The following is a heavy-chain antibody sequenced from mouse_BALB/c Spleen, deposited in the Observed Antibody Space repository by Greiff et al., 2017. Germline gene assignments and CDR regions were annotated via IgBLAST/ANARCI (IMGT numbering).Heavy chain of an antibody. J-gene: IGHJ4*01. CDR1: GFTFSSFG. D-gene: IGHD4-1*01. CDR3: ARSPGTGAMDY. CDR2: ISSGSSTI. V-gene: IGHV5-17*02. Sequence: EVHLVESGGGLVQPGGSRKLSCAASGFTFSSFGMHWVRQAPEKGLEWVAYISSGSSTIYYADTVKGRFTISRDNPKNTLFLQMTSLRSEDTAMYYCARSPGTGAMDYWGQGTSVTVSS.